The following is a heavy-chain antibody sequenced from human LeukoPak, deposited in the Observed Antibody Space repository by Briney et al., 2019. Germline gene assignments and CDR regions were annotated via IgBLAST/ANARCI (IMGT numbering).Heavy chain of an antibody. CDR2: ISSSSSTI. CDR1: GFTFSSYN. D-gene: IGHD3-3*01. Sequence: GGSLRLSCAASGFTFSSYNMNWVRQAPGKGLEWVSYISSSSSTIYYADSVKGRFTISRDNAKNSLYLQMNSLRAEDTAVYYCARSVELWSGYSYYYYMDVWGKGTTVTVSS. J-gene: IGHJ6*03. V-gene: IGHV3-48*01. CDR3: ARSVELWSGYSYYYYMDV.